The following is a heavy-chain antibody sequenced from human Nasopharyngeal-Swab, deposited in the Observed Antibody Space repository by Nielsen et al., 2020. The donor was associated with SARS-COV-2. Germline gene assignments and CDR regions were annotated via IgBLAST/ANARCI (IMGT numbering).Heavy chain of an antibody. CDR2: IYYSGST. D-gene: IGHD6-19*01. J-gene: IGHJ4*02. CDR3: ARLIAVAGRFDY. V-gene: IGHV4-59*01. Sequence: SETLSLTCTVSGGSISSYYWSWIRQPPGKGLEWIGYIYYSGSTNYNPSLKSRVTISVDTPKNQFSLKLSSVTAADTAVYYCARLIAVAGRFDYWGQGTLVTVSS. CDR1: GGSISSYY.